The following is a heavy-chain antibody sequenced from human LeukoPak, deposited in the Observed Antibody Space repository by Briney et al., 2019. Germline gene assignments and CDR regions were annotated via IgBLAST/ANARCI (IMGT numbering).Heavy chain of an antibody. Sequence: GGSLRLSCAASGFTFSSYGMHWVRQAPGKGLEWVAVISYDGSNKYYADSVKGRFTISRDNSKNTLYLQMNSLRAEDTAVYYCARDGVSHFDYWGQGTLVTVSS. CDR1: GFTFSSYG. V-gene: IGHV3-30*03. CDR2: ISYDGSNK. D-gene: IGHD3-10*01. CDR3: ARDGVSHFDY. J-gene: IGHJ4*02.